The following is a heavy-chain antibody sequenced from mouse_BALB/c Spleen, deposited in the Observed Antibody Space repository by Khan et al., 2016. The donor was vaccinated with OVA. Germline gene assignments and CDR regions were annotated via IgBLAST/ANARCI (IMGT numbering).Heavy chain of an antibody. V-gene: IGHV3-2*02. CDR2: ISSSGST. Sequence: EVQLQESGPGLVKPSQSLSLTCTVTGYSITSDYAWNWIRQFPGNKLEWMGYISSSGSTNYNPALKSRISITRDTSKNQFFLQLNSVTTEDTATYYCARDGSRYNYAMDYWGQGISVTVSS. CDR3: ARDGSRYNYAMDY. D-gene: IGHD2-3*01. CDR1: GYSITSDYA. J-gene: IGHJ4*01.